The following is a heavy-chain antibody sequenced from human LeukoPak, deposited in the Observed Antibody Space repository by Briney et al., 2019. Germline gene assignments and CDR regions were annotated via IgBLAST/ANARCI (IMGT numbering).Heavy chain of an antibody. Sequence: NPSETLLLTCTVSGGSISSSSYYWGCPRQPPGKGLEWIGSIYYRGSTYYNPSLNSRVTICVDTSKNQFSATLSSVTAGDTAVCYCARQSGQGDMYYYESSGYYFDYWGQGTLVTVSS. D-gene: IGHD3-22*01. CDR2: IYYRGST. V-gene: IGHV4-39*01. CDR1: GGSISSSSYY. J-gene: IGHJ4*02. CDR3: ARQSGQGDMYYYESSGYYFDY.